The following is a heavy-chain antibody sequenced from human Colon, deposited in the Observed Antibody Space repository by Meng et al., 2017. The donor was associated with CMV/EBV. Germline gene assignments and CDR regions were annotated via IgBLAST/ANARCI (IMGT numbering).Heavy chain of an antibody. CDR1: VSTITGYD. J-gene: IGHJ1*01. V-gene: IGHV1-2*02. D-gene: IGHD3-22*01. CDR2: INTNSGGT. Sequence: SGAGVKSPGCLVKVSGKASVSTITGYDKHWVGQATGKGLEWMGWINTNSGGTNYEQKFQGRVTMTRDTSIRTAYMELSRLRSDDTAVYYCATVSSGYYLYFQHWGQGTLVTVSS. CDR3: ATVSSGYYLYFQH.